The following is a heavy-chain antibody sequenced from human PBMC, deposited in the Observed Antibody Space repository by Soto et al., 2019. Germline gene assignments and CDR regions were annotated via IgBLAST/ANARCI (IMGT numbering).Heavy chain of an antibody. CDR2: INAGNGNT. CDR3: AREGQYYDFWSGYYSYYGMDV. J-gene: IGHJ6*02. Sequence: SGAEVKKPGASVKVSCKASGYTFTSYAMHWVRQAPGQRLEWMGWINAGNGNTKYSQKFQGRVTITRDTSASTAYMELSSLRSEDTAVYYCAREGQYYDFWSGYYSYYGMDVWGQGTTVTVSS. D-gene: IGHD3-3*01. V-gene: IGHV1-3*01. CDR1: GYTFTSYA.